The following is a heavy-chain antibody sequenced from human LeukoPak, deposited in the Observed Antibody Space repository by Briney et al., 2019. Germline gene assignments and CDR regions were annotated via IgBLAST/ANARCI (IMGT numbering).Heavy chain of an antibody. CDR1: GGSFSGYY. J-gene: IGHJ5*02. D-gene: IGHD3-10*01. V-gene: IGHV4-34*01. CDR2: INHSGST. CDR3: ARESAAKPKAAYYCGSGRGWFDP. Sequence: SETLSLTCAVYGGSFSGYYWSWIRQPPGKGLEWIAEINHSGSTNYNPSLKSRVTISVDTSKNQFSLKLSSVTAADTAVYYCARESAAKPKAAYYCGSGRGWFDPWGQGTLVTVSS.